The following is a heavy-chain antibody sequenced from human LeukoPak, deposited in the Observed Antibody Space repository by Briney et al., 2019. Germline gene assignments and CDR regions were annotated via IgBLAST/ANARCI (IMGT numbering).Heavy chain of an antibody. V-gene: IGHV4-39*07. CDR3: ARGRRSSSGWYTLHLPIDY. Sequence: SETLSLTCTVSGGSISSSSYYWGWIRQPPGKGLEWIGSIYYSGSTYYNPSLKSRVTISVDTSKNQFSLKLSSVTAADTAVYYCARGRRSSSGWYTLHLPIDYWGQGTLVTVSS. D-gene: IGHD6-19*01. CDR2: IYYSGST. J-gene: IGHJ4*02. CDR1: GGSISSSSYY.